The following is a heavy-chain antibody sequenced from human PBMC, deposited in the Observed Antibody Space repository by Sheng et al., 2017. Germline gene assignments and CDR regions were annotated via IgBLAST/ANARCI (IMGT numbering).Heavy chain of an antibody. CDR3: VTTSAKYFYHDAYDV. D-gene: IGHD2-15*01. V-gene: IGHV1-24*01. Sequence: QVHVVQSGAELKKSGASVKVSCKVSGDTLSELDIHWVRQAPGKGLEWMGGFDPDDGETIYVQRFQGRVTMTEDSSTDTAYMELSSLRSDDTAVYYCVTTSAKYFYHDAYDVLG. CDR2: FDPDDGET. CDR1: GDTLSELD. J-gene: IGHJ3*01.